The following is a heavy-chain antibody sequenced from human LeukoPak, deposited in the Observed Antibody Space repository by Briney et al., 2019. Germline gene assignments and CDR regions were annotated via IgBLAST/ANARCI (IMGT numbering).Heavy chain of an antibody. CDR3: ASRRYSGSYSGFYFDY. CDR1: GGSISSSSYY. Sequence: SETLSLTCTVSGGSISSSSYYWSWIRQPPGKGLEWIGEINHSGSTNYNPSLKSRVTISVDTSKNQFPLKLSSVTAADTAVYYCASRRYSGSYSGFYFDYWGQGTLVTVSS. D-gene: IGHD1-26*01. CDR2: INHSGST. V-gene: IGHV4-39*06. J-gene: IGHJ4*02.